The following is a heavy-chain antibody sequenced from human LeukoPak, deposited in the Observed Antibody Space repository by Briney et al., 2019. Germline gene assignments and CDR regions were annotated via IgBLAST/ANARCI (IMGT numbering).Heavy chain of an antibody. V-gene: IGHV3-23*01. Sequence: GGSLRLSCAASGFTFSNYGMNWVRQAPGKGLEWVSGITGRGESTYYADSVKGRFTISRDNSKNTLYLQMNSLRADDTAVYYCAKGGLVHRFDPWGQGTLVTVSS. CDR3: AKGGLVHRFDP. J-gene: IGHJ5*02. CDR2: ITGRGEST. CDR1: GFTFSNYG.